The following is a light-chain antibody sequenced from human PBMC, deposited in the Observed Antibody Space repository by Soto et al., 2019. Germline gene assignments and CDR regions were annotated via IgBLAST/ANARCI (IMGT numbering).Light chain of an antibody. V-gene: IGKV1-5*01. Sequence: DTQITQSPATLSTSAFNAGTLTLLASQSVGYWLAWYQQKPGKAPTFLVYDASNLHSGVPARFSGSGSGSEFTLTISSLQPDDFAVYYCQQYGTSPRTCGQGTKGDIK. J-gene: IGKJ1*01. CDR1: QSVGYW. CDR3: QQYGTSPRT. CDR2: DAS.